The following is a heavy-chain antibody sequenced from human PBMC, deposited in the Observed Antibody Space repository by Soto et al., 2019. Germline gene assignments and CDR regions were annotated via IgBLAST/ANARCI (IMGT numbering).Heavy chain of an antibody. CDR1: GASISSYY. Sequence: QVQLQESGPGLVKPSETLSLTCTVSGASISSYYWSWIRQPPGKGLQWIGYIYYYSGSTNYNPSLQSRVTISVDMSKNQFSLKLSSVTAADTAVYYCARSRGGYFGYWGQGTLVTVSS. CDR2: IYYYSGST. V-gene: IGHV4-59*01. D-gene: IGHD3-22*01. J-gene: IGHJ4*02. CDR3: ARSRGGYFGY.